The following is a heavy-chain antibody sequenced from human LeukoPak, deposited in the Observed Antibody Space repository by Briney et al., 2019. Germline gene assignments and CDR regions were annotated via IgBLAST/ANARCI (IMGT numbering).Heavy chain of an antibody. Sequence: GASVKVSCKASGYTFTGYYMHWVRQAPGQRLEWMGWINAGNGNTKYSQKFQGRVTITRDTSASTAYMELSSLRSEDTAVYYCARVGSSTAIRLLDAFDIWGQGTMVTVSS. CDR1: GYTFTGYY. CDR3: ARVGSSTAIRLLDAFDI. D-gene: IGHD2-21*02. J-gene: IGHJ3*02. V-gene: IGHV1-3*01. CDR2: INAGNGNT.